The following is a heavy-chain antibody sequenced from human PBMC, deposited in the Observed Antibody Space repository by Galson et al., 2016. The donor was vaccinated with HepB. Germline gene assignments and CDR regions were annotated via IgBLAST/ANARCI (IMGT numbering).Heavy chain of an antibody. CDR3: AKDGRIYCSSASCHDHFHD. Sequence: SLRLSCAASGFTFSSYGMHWVRQAPGKGLEWVATISYDGSNKKYADSVKGRFTISRDNSKNTLYLQMNSLRAEDTAVYCCAKDGRIYCSSASCHDHFHDWGQGTLVTVSS. CDR1: GFTFSSYG. J-gene: IGHJ4*02. CDR2: ISYDGSNK. V-gene: IGHV3-30*18. D-gene: IGHD2-2*01.